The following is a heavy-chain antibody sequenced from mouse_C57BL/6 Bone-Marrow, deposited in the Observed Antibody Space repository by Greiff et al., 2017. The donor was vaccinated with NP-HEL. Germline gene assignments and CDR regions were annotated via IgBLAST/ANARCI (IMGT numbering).Heavy chain of an antibody. D-gene: IGHD3-2*02. V-gene: IGHV14-4*01. J-gene: IGHJ3*01. Sequence: EVQLQQSGAELVRPGASVKLSCTASGFNIKDDYMHWVKQRPEQGLEWIGWIDPENGDTEYASKFQGKATITADTASNTAYLQRSSLTSEDTAVYYCTTETAQDSFFAYWGQGTLVTVSA. CDR1: GFNIKDDY. CDR2: IDPENGDT. CDR3: TTETAQDSFFAY.